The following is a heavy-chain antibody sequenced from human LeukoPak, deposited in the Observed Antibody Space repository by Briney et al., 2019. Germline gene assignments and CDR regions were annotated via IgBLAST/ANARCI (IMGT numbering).Heavy chain of an antibody. CDR2: ISYDGSNK. Sequence: GGSLRLSCAASGFTFSSYAMHWVRQAPGKGLEWVAVISYDGSNKYYADSVKGRFTISRDNSKNTLYLQMNSLKSEDTAVYYCARDDPLAAAGNWFDPWGQGTLVTVSS. V-gene: IGHV3-30*04. J-gene: IGHJ5*02. D-gene: IGHD6-25*01. CDR1: GFTFSSYA. CDR3: ARDDPLAAAGNWFDP.